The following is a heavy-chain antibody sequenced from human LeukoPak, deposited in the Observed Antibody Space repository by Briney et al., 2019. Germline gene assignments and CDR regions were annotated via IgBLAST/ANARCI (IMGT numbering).Heavy chain of an antibody. CDR1: GYTFTGYY. J-gene: IGHJ4*02. CDR3: ARQDRKRGTAHFDY. D-gene: IGHD3-16*01. Sequence: GASVKVSCKASGYTFTGYYMHWVRQAPGQGLEWMGWINPNSGGTNYAQKFQGRVTMTRDTSISTAYMELSRLRSDDTAVYYCARQDRKRGTAHFDYWGQGTLVTVSS. CDR2: INPNSGGT. V-gene: IGHV1-2*02.